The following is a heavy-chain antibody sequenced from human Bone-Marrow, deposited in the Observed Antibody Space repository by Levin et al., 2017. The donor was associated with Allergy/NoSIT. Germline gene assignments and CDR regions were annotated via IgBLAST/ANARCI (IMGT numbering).Heavy chain of an antibody. CDR2: ISSGGTYI. J-gene: IGHJ4*02. Sequence: GESLKISCATTGFTFSYYSMNWVRQAPGKGLEWVSSISSGGTYIHYADSVKGRFTISRDNAKESLFLQMNSLRVEDTAVYYCAREYYDCWTHYYTTYYFDSWGQGTLVPVSS. CDR1: GFTFSYYS. CDR3: AREYYDCWTHYYTTYYFDS. V-gene: IGHV3-21*01. D-gene: IGHD3-3*01.